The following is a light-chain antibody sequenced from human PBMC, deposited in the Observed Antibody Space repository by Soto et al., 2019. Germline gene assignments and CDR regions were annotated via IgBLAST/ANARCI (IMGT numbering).Light chain of an antibody. Sequence: EIVLTQSPGTLSLSPGERATLSCRASQSVSSSYLAWYQQKPGQAPRLLIYGASSRATGIPDRFSGSGSGTDFTLTISRLEPEDFAVYYSQQYGSSPGGTFGQGTKVEIK. CDR3: QQYGSSPGGT. CDR1: QSVSSSY. J-gene: IGKJ1*01. CDR2: GAS. V-gene: IGKV3-20*01.